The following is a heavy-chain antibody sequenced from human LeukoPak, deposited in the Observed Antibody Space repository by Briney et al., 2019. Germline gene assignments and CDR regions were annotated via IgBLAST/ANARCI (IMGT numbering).Heavy chain of an antibody. CDR3: ASAYTYVRLGDH. CDR2: TNLHGTTV. V-gene: IGHV3-74*01. J-gene: IGHJ4*02. D-gene: IGHD3-16*01. CDR1: GLSFSNYL. Sequence: GGSLRLSCAVSGLSFSNYLMHWVRQAPGKGLVWVARTNLHGTTVDYADSVKGRFTISRDNAKNTLFLQMNSLRAEDTAVYYCASAYTYVRLGDHWGQGTLVTVSS.